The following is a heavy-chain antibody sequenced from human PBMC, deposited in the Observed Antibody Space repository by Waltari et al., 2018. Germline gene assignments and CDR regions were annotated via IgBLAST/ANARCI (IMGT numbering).Heavy chain of an antibody. CDR3: AADRGNGLYFDY. D-gene: IGHD2-15*01. CDR1: GASISPNYW. Sequence: QVQLQESGPGLVKPSGTLSLTCAVSGASISPNYWWSWVRQCPGKGLEWIGQIHHSGRTCVTPSLKSRITISVDKSKNQFSLNLSSVNDADTAVYYCAADRGNGLYFDYWGQGTLVTVSS. CDR2: IHHSGRT. V-gene: IGHV4-4*02. J-gene: IGHJ4*02.